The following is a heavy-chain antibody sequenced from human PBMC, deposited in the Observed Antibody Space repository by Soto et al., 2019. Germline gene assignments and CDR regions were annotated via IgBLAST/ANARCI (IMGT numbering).Heavy chain of an antibody. Sequence: GGSLRLSCAASGFTFDDYAMHWVRQAPGKGLEWVSGISWNSGSIGYADSVKGRFTISRDNAKNSLYLQMNSLRAGDTALYYCAKALDYGDTRYYFDYWGQGTLVTVSS. V-gene: IGHV3-9*01. D-gene: IGHD4-17*01. CDR3: AKALDYGDTRYYFDY. CDR2: ISWNSGSI. CDR1: GFTFDDYA. J-gene: IGHJ4*02.